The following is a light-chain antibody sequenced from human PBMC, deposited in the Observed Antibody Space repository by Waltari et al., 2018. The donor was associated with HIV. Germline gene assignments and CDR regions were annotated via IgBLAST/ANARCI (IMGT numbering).Light chain of an antibody. CDR1: SSYGGTYNY. V-gene: IGLV2-11*01. CDR2: DVN. CDR3: CSYADNYTWV. Sequence: QSALTQPRSVSGSPGQSVTISCTGHSSYGGTYNYVFWYQQHPVKAPKLMIFDVNKRPSGVPDRFSGSKSGNTASLTISGLQAEDEADYYCCSYADNYTWVFGGGTKLTVL. J-gene: IGLJ3*02.